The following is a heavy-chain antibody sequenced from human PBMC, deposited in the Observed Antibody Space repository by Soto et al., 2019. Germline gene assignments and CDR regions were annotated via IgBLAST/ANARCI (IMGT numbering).Heavy chain of an antibody. J-gene: IGHJ6*02. V-gene: IGHV4-4*03. CDR2: IYHSGST. Sequence: LRETLSLTCAVSGGSISSSNWWSWVRQPPGKGLEWIGEIYHSGSTNYNPSLKSRVTISVDKSKNQFSLKLSSVTAADTAVYYCARGRITMVRGVIISMDVWGQGTTVTVSS. CDR3: ARGRITMVRGVIISMDV. CDR1: GGSISSSNW. D-gene: IGHD3-10*01.